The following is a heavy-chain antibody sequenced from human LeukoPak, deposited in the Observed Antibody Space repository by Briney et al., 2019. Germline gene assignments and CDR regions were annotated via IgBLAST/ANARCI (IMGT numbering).Heavy chain of an antibody. V-gene: IGHV4-34*01. CDR2: INHSGGA. Sequence: SETLSLTCAVNGGSFSGDYWNWIRQPPGKGLEWIGEINHSGGANYNPSLKSRVTISVDTSKNQFSLKLSSVTAADTALYYCARKVYGQYFFDYWGLGTLVTVSS. D-gene: IGHD2/OR15-2a*01. J-gene: IGHJ4*01. CDR3: ARKVYGQYFFDY. CDR1: GGSFSGDY.